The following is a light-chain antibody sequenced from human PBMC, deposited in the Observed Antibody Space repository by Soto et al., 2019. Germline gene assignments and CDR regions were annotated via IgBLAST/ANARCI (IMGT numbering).Light chain of an antibody. CDR1: SSDVGGYNY. CDR2: EVS. V-gene: IGLV2-14*01. J-gene: IGLJ1*01. Sequence: QSVLTQPASVSGSPGQSITISCTGTSSDVGGYNYVSWYQQHPGKAPKLLIYEVSNRPSGVSNLFSGSKSGNTASLTISGLQDEDESDYYCSSYTRSSPYVFGTGTKETV. CDR3: SSYTRSSPYV.